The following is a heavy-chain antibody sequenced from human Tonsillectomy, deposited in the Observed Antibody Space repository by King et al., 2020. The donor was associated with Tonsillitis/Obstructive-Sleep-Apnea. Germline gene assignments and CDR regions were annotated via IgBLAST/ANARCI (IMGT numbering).Heavy chain of an antibody. CDR3: AKAPGHIVVIPGANRAQGLDYYMDV. J-gene: IGHJ6*03. CDR2: IGWDSGNI. D-gene: IGHD2-2*01. Sequence: VQLVESGGGLVQPGRSLRLSCAASGFTFDDYAMHWVRQAPGKGLEWVSGIGWDSGNIGYAASVKGRFTISRDNAKNSLFLQMNSLTPEDTALYYCAKAPGHIVVIPGANRAQGLDYYMDVWGKGTTVTVAS. V-gene: IGHV3-9*01. CDR1: GFTFDDYA.